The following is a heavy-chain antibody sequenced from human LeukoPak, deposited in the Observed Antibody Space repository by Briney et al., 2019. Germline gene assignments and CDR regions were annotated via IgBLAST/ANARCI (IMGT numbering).Heavy chain of an antibody. CDR1: GFSFSSYD. CDR3: ARLSTAVAGGDY. D-gene: IGHD6-19*01. Sequence: GGSLRLSCVGSGFSFSSYDMNWVRQPPGKGLEWISYIRTSVRSIYYSESGRGRFAISRDNAKNSLYLQMNSLTAEDTALYYCARLSTAVAGGDYWGQGTLVTVSS. CDR2: IRTSVRSI. J-gene: IGHJ4*02. V-gene: IGHV3-48*03.